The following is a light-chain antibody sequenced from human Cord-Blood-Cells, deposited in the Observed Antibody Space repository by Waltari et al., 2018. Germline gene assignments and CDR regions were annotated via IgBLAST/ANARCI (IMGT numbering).Light chain of an antibody. CDR1: SSNIGSNY. Sequence: QSVLTQPPSASGTPGQRVTISGSGSSSNIGSNYVYWYQQLPGTAPKILSYRNNQRPSGVPDRFSGSKSGTSASLAISGLRSEDEADYYCAAWDDSLSGPVFGGGTKLTVL. CDR2: RNN. V-gene: IGLV1-47*01. CDR3: AAWDDSLSGPV. J-gene: IGLJ3*02.